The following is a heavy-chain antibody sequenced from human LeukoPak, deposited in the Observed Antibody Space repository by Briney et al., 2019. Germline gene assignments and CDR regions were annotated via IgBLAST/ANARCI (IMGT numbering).Heavy chain of an antibody. CDR2: TNRDGSEK. D-gene: IGHD2-2*01. CDR3: ARDSASCRGCAFDI. V-gene: IGHV3-7*01. J-gene: IGHJ3*02. Sequence: GGSLRLSCAASEFTFTNFWMSWVRQAPGKGLEWVANTNRDGSEKYYVDSVKGRVTISRDNAMNFLYLQLNSLRVDDTAVYYCARDSASCRGCAFDIWGQGTVVSVSS. CDR1: EFTFTNFW.